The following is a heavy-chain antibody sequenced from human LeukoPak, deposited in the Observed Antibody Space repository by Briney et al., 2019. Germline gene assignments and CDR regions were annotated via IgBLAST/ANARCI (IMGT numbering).Heavy chain of an antibody. CDR1: GGSFSGYY. CDR2: INHSGST. Sequence: PSETLSLTCAVYGGSFSGYYWSWIRQPPGKGLEWIGEINHSGSTNYNPSLKSRVTISVDTSKNQFSLKLSSVTAADTAVYYCARGPRLRVPCYFDYWGQGTLVTVSS. CDR3: ARGPRLRVPCYFDY. D-gene: IGHD3-10*01. V-gene: IGHV4-34*01. J-gene: IGHJ4*02.